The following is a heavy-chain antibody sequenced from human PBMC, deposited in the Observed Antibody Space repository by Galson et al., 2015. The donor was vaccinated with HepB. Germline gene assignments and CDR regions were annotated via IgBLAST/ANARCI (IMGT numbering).Heavy chain of an antibody. CDR1: GYSFTSYW. D-gene: IGHD1-14*01. Sequence: QSGAEVKKPGESLRISCKGSGYSFTSYWISWVRQMPGKGLGWIGRIDPSDSYTNYSPSFQGHVTISADKSISTAYLQWSSLKASDTAMYYCARTETDGDYYYYYGMDVWFQGTTVTVSS. CDR2: IDPSDSYT. J-gene: IGHJ6*02. CDR3: ARTETDGDYYYYYGMDV. V-gene: IGHV5-10-1*01.